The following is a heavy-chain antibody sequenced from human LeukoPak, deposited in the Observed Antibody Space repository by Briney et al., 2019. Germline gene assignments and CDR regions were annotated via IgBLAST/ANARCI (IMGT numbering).Heavy chain of an antibody. V-gene: IGHV3-7*01. CDR1: GFTSISYW. CDR3: ARARFETTVTTLVRKKDYYYYNMDV. D-gene: IGHD4-17*01. Sequence: GGSLRLSCEASGFTSISYWMSWVRQAPGKGLEWVANIKQDGSEKYYVDSVKGRFTISRDNAKNSLYLQMNSLRAEDTAVYYCARARFETTVTTLVRKKDYYYYNMDVWGKGTTVTVSS. CDR2: IKQDGSEK. J-gene: IGHJ6*03.